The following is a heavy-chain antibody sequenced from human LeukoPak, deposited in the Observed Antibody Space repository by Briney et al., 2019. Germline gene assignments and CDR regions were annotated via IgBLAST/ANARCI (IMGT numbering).Heavy chain of an antibody. V-gene: IGHV3-74*01. D-gene: IGHD2-15*01. CDR3: ARDRSRWSIAPDADV. J-gene: IGHJ6*02. CDR1: GFTFSSYW. Sequence: PGGSLRLSCAASGFTFSSYWMHWVRQAPGKGLVWVSTIKSDGSTIHYADSEKGRFTISRDNAKSTLYLQMNSLRAEDTAVYYCARDRSRWSIAPDADVWGQGTTVTVSS. CDR2: IKSDGSTI.